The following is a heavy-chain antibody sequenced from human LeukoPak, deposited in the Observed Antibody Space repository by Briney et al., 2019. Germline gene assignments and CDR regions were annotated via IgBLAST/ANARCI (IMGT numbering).Heavy chain of an antibody. J-gene: IGHJ4*02. D-gene: IGHD6-19*01. V-gene: IGHV3-53*04. CDR1: GITVSSNY. CDR3: ARVGSSGWFYFDY. Sequence: GGSLRLSCAASGITVSSNYMSWVRQAPGKGLEWVSVIYSGGSTYYADSVKGRFTISRHNSKNTLYLQMNSLRAEDTAVYYCARVGSSGWFYFDYWGQGTLVTVSS. CDR2: IYSGGST.